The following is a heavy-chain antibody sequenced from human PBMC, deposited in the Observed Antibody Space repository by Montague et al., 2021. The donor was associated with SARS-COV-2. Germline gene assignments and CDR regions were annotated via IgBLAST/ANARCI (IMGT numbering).Heavy chain of an antibody. D-gene: IGHD1-1*01. V-gene: IGHV6-1*01. CDR2: TYYRSKWYN. CDR3: TSGSQENYNVMDF. Sequence: CAISGDSVSSNSATWNWVRQSPSRGLEWLGRTYYRSKWYNDYAVSVKSRVTINPDTSKNQFSLQLNSVTPEDTAIYYCTSGSQENYNVMDFWGQGTTVTVSS. CDR1: GDSVSSNSAT. J-gene: IGHJ6*02.